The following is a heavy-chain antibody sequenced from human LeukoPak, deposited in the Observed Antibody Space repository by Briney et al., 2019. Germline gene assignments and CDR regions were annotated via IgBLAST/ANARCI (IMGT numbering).Heavy chain of an antibody. Sequence: GGSLRLSCAASGFTFSSYWMSWVRQAPGKGLEWVANIKQDGSEKYYVDSVKGRFTISRDNAKNSLYLQMNSLRDEDTAVYYCARGYSHNSGGWLDPWGQGTLVTVSS. D-gene: IGHD5-12*01. V-gene: IGHV3-7*04. CDR1: GFTFSSYW. CDR2: IKQDGSEK. J-gene: IGHJ5*02. CDR3: ARGYSHNSGGWLDP.